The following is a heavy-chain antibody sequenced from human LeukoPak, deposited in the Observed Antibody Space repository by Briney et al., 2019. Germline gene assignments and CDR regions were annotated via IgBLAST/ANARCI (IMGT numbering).Heavy chain of an antibody. V-gene: IGHV2-5*02. CDR3: AQRHAGGSDDAFDI. Sequence: SGPTLVNPTQTLTLTCTFSGFSLSTSGVSVGWIRQPPGKALEWLALIYWDDDKRYSPSLKSRLTITKDPSKNQVVLTMTKMDPVDTATYYCAQRHAGGSDDAFDIWGQGTVVTVSS. CDR1: GFSLSTSGVS. J-gene: IGHJ3*02. CDR2: IYWDDDK. D-gene: IGHD2-15*01.